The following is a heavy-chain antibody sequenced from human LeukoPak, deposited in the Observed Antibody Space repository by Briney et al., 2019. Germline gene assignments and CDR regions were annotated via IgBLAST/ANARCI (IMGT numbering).Heavy chain of an antibody. CDR2: IWSDGSHK. D-gene: IGHD1-7*01. CDR1: GFIFTTYG. Sequence: GTSLRLSCAASGFIFTTYGFHWVRQAPGKGLEWVAVIWSDGSHKFYTDSVKGRFTISRDNSENTLYVQMSSLRVEDTAVYYCTRGQTTYYDYWGQGTLVTVSS. CDR3: TRGQTTYYDY. V-gene: IGHV3-33*08. J-gene: IGHJ4*02.